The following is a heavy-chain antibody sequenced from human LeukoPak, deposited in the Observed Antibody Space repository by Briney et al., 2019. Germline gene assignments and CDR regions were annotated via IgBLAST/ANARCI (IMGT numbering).Heavy chain of an antibody. J-gene: IGHJ4*02. CDR2: LYYTGTT. V-gene: IGHV4-39*01. CDR3: VRRDGSYFDY. CDR1: GGSISSSSFY. D-gene: IGHD1-26*01. Sequence: YPSETLSLTCTVSGGSISSSSFYWGWIRQPPGKGLEWIGSLYYTGTTYYNPSLKSRVTISVDTSKNQFSLKLSSVTAADTAVYYCVRRDGSYFDYWGQGTLVTVSS.